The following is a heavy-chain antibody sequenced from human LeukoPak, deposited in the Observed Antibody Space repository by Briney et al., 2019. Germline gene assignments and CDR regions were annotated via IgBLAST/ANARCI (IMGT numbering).Heavy chain of an antibody. V-gene: IGHV3-74*01. CDR3: ARDAVDTANAV. CDR1: GFTFTTYW. Sequence: GGSLRLSCAASGFTFTTYWMHWVRQAPGKGLVWVSHINSDGSITSYADSVKGRFTISRDNAKNTMYLQMNSLRAEDTAVYYCARDAVDTANAVWGQGTTVTVSS. CDR2: INSDGSIT. D-gene: IGHD5-18*01. J-gene: IGHJ6*02.